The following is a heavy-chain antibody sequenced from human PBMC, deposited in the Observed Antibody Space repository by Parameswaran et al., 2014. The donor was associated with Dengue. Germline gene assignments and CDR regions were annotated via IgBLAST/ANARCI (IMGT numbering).Heavy chain of an antibody. V-gene: IGHV1-18*01. J-gene: IGHJ4*02. Sequence: SWVRQAPGQGLEWMGWISAYNGNTNYAQKLQGRVTMTTDTSTSTAYMELRSLRSEDTAVYYCARDGRFGEWPHTGFDYWGQGTLVTVSS. CDR2: ISAYNGNT. CDR3: ARDGRFGEWPHTGFDY. D-gene: IGHD3-10*01.